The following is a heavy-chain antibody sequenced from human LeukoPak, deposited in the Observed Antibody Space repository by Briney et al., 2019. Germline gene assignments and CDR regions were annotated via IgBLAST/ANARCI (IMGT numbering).Heavy chain of an antibody. CDR1: GGSFSAYY. V-gene: IGHV4-34*01. CDR3: ARGGFYCGGDCYVDY. Sequence: SETLSLTCAVYGGSFSAYYWSWIRQPPGKGQEWIGEINHSGSTNYNPSLKSRVTISVDTSKNQFSLKVSSVTAADTAVYYCARGGFYCGGDCYVDYWGQGTLVTVSS. CDR2: INHSGST. J-gene: IGHJ4*02. D-gene: IGHD2-21*02.